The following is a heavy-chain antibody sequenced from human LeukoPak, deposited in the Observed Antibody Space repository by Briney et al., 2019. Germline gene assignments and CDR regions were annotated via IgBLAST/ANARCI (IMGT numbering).Heavy chain of an antibody. CDR3: ARASVPKRISKSIMITFGGVIDN. CDR1: GFTFSSYA. Sequence: GGSLRLSCAASGFTFSSYAMHWVRQAPGKGLEWVAVISYDGSNKYYADSVKGRFTISRDNSKNTLYLQMNSLRAEDTAVYYCARASVPKRISKSIMITFGGVIDNWGQGTLVTVSS. CDR2: ISYDGSNK. D-gene: IGHD3-16*02. J-gene: IGHJ4*02. V-gene: IGHV3-30-3*01.